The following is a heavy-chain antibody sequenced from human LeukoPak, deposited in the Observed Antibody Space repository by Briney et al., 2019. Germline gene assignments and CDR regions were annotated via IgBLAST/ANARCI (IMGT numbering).Heavy chain of an antibody. CDR1: EFTFSSYS. CDR2: IHPDGSIT. D-gene: IGHD5-12*01. Sequence: GGSLRLSCAASEFTFSSYSMNWVRQAPGTGLVWVSRIHPDGSITTYADSVKGRFTISRDNAKNTLYLQMNSLRAEDTAVYYCAPQQTYSPYNWFDPWGQGTLVTVSS. V-gene: IGHV3-74*03. J-gene: IGHJ5*02. CDR3: APQQTYSPYNWFDP.